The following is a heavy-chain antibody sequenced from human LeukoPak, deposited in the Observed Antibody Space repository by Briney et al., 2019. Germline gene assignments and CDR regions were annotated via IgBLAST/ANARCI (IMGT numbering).Heavy chain of an antibody. CDR3: APSVSSSPYFDY. CDR1: GFTFSSDA. D-gene: IGHD6-6*01. CDR2: ISGSGGST. V-gene: IGHV3-23*01. Sequence: GGSLRLSCAPSGFTFSSDAMSWVRQAPGKGLGWVSAISGSGGSTYYPDSVKGRFTISRDNSKNTLYLQMNSLRAEDTAVYYCAPSVSSSPYFDYWGQGTLVTVSS. J-gene: IGHJ4*02.